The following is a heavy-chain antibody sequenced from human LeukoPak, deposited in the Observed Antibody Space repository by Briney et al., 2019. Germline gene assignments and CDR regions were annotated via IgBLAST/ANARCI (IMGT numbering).Heavy chain of an antibody. D-gene: IGHD3-22*01. CDR2: VNPNSGGT. CDR1: GYTFTGYY. V-gene: IGHV1-2*06. CDR3: ARAYYYDLLNWFDP. J-gene: IGHJ5*02. Sequence: ASVKVFCKAPGYTFTGYYMHWVRQAPGQGLEWMGRVNPNSGGTNYAQKFQGRVTMTRDTSISTAYMELSRLRSDDTAVYYCARAYYYDLLNWFDPWGQGTLVTVSS.